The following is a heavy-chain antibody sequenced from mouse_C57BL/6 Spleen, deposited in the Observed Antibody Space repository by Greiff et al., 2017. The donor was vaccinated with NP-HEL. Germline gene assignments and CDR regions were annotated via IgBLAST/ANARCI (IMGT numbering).Heavy chain of an antibody. CDR3: ARLGTTVVAHYYAMDY. Sequence: QVQLQQPGAELVRPGSSVKLSCKASGYTFTSYWMHWVKQRPIQGLEWIGNIDPSDSETHYNQKFKDKATLTVDKSSSTAYMQLSSLTSEDSAVYYGARLGTTVVAHYYAMDYWGQGTSVTVSS. CDR2: IDPSDSET. J-gene: IGHJ4*01. CDR1: GYTFTSYW. V-gene: IGHV1-52*01. D-gene: IGHD1-1*01.